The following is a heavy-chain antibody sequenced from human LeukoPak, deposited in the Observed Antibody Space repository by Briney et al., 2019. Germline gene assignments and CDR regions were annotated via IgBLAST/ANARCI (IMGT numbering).Heavy chain of an antibody. D-gene: IGHD1-7*01. Sequence: ASVKVSCKASGYTFTSYGISWGRQAPGQGLEWMGWISAYNGNTNYAQKLQGRGTMTTDTSTSTAYMELRSLRSDDTAVYYCAREITGTTSDSWGQGTLVTVSS. CDR3: AREITGTTSDS. V-gene: IGHV1-18*01. CDR2: ISAYNGNT. J-gene: IGHJ5*01. CDR1: GYTFTSYG.